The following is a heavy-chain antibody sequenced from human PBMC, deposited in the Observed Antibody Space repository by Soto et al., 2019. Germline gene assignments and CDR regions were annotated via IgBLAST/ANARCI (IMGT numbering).Heavy chain of an antibody. V-gene: IGHV1-69*13. D-gene: IGHD2-15*01. CDR3: ARDIVVVVTATGWFDP. Sequence: GASVKVSCKASGGTFSSYAISWVRQAPGQGLEWMGGIIPIFGTANYAQKFQGRVTITADESTSTAYMELSSLRSEDTAVYYCARDIVVVVTATGWFDPWGQGTLVTVSS. CDR2: IIPIFGTA. CDR1: GGTFSSYA. J-gene: IGHJ5*02.